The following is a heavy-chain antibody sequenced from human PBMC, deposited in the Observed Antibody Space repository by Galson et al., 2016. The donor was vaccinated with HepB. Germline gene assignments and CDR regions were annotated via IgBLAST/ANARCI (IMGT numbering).Heavy chain of an antibody. D-gene: IGHD3-22*01. CDR2: IWYDGSNE. V-gene: IGHV3-33*08. Sequence: SLRLSCAASGFTFSDYCMSWIRQAPGKGLEWVAVIWYDGSNEYYADSVKGRITISRDNSKNTLYLQMNSLRAEDTAVYYCARGWYSSGPKRSKDLDYWGQGTLVTVSS. J-gene: IGHJ4*02. CDR1: GFTFSDYC. CDR3: ARGWYSSGPKRSKDLDY.